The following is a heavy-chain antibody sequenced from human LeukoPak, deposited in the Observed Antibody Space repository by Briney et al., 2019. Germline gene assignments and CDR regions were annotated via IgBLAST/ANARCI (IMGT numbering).Heavy chain of an antibody. D-gene: IGHD6-13*01. CDR3: ARDPTAIIAAFTLNWFDP. J-gene: IGHJ5*02. V-gene: IGHV1-2*02. CDR1: GYTFTGYY. CDR2: INPNSGGT. Sequence: GASVKVCCKASGYTFTGYYIHWVRQAPGQGLEGRGWINPNSGGTDYAQKFQGRVTMTRDTSISTAYMELSRLRSDDTAVYYCARDPTAIIAAFTLNWFDPWGQGTLVTVSS.